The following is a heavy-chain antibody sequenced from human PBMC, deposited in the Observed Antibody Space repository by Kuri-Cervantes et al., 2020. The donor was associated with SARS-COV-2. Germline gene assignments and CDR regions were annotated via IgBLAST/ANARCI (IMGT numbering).Heavy chain of an antibody. Sequence: GGSLRLSCVASGFTFSSYAMHWVRQAQGKGLEWVAVISDDGSNKYYADSAKGRFTISRDNSKNTLYLQMNSLRAEDTAVYYCARDIVPVGATYDAFDIWGQGTMVTVSS. CDR3: ARDIVPVGATYDAFDI. CDR2: ISDDGSNK. D-gene: IGHD1-26*01. V-gene: IGHV3-30-3*01. J-gene: IGHJ3*02. CDR1: GFTFSSYA.